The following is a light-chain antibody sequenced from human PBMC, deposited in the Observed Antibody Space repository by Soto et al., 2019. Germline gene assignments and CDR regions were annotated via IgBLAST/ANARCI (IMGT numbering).Light chain of an antibody. CDR3: QHYNSYSEA. J-gene: IGKJ1*01. CDR1: QGISSY. CDR2: AAS. V-gene: IGKV1-9*01. Sequence: DIQLTQSPSFLSASVGDRVTITGRASQGISSYLAWYQQKPGKAPKLLIYAASTLQSGVPSRFSGSGSGTEFTLTISSLRPDDFATYYCQHYNSYSEAFGQGTKVDNK.